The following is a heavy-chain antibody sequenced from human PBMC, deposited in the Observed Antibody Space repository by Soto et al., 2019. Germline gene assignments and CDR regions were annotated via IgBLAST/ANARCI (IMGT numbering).Heavy chain of an antibody. V-gene: IGHV3-23*01. CDR1: GFTFSSYA. CDR3: AKSPRGTIFGVVHFDY. J-gene: IGHJ4*02. CDR2: ISGSGGST. Sequence: PGGSLRLSCAASGFTFSSYAMSWVRQAPGKGLEWVSAISGSGGSTYYADSVKGRFTISRDNSKNTLYLQMNSLRAEDTAVYYCAKSPRGTIFGVVHFDYWGQGTLVTVSS. D-gene: IGHD3-3*01.